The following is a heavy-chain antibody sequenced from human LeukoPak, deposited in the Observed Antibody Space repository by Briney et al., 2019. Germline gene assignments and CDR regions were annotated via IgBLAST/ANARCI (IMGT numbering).Heavy chain of an antibody. Sequence: GGSLRLSCAASGFTFSSYAMHWVRQAPGKGLEYVSAISSNGGSTYYANSVKGRFTISRDNSKNTLYLQMGSLRAEDMAVYYCARGHTAVTRHFDFWGQGTLVTVSS. CDR3: ARGHTAVTRHFDF. CDR1: GFTFSSYA. CDR2: ISSNGGST. D-gene: IGHD4-17*01. J-gene: IGHJ4*02. V-gene: IGHV3-64*01.